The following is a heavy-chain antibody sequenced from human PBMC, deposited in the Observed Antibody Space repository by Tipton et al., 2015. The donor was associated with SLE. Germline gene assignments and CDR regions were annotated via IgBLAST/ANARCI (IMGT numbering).Heavy chain of an antibody. CDR1: GGSISSYY. V-gene: IGHV4-59*01. CDR2: IYYSGST. D-gene: IGHD6-19*01. CDR3: ARVIAVAGVGFDY. Sequence: TLSLTCTVPGGSISSYYWSWIRQPPGKGLEWIGYIYYSGSTNYNPSLKSRVTISVDTSKNQFSLKLSSVTAADTAVYYCARVIAVAGVGFDYWGQGTLVTVSS. J-gene: IGHJ4*02.